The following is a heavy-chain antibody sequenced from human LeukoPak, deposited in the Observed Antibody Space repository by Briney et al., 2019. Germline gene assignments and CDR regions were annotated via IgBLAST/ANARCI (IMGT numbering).Heavy chain of an antibody. D-gene: IGHD3-10*01. Sequence: GGSLRLSCAASGFTLSSHAIHWVRQAPGKGLEWVALISYDGNIKYYADSVKGRFTISRDNSKNTLSLQMNSLRPEDTAVYYCARALYYYYGSGSYYNAYYYYMDVWGKGTTVTISS. CDR2: ISYDGNIK. J-gene: IGHJ6*03. V-gene: IGHV3-30*04. CDR3: ARALYYYYGSGSYYNAYYYYMDV. CDR1: GFTLSSHA.